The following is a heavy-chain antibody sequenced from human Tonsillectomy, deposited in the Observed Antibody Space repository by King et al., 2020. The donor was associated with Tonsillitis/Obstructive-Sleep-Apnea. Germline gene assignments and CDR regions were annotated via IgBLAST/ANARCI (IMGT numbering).Heavy chain of an antibody. CDR1: GYTLTDFS. D-gene: IGHD6-19*01. V-gene: IGHV1-24*01. CDR3: ATHRYSSGWYLPY. CDR2: FDPKDGET. Sequence: QLVQSGAEVKKPGASVKVSCKVSGYTLTDFSMHWVRQAPGKGLEWMGSFDPKDGETIYTQKFQGRVAMTEDTSTDTAYMDLSSLRSEDTAIYYCATHRYSSGWYLPYWGQGTLVTVSS. J-gene: IGHJ4*02.